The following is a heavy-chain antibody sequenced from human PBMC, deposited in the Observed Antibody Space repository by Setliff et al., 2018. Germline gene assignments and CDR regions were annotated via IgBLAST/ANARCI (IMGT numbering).Heavy chain of an antibody. V-gene: IGHV4-38-2*02. CDR2: IYYTGIT. D-gene: IGHD7-27*01. CDR1: GYPISRGFY. J-gene: IGHJ4*02. Sequence: SETLSLTCTVSGYPISRGFYWGWIRQSPGEGLEWIGNIYYTGITYYNPSLKSRVTISVDTSKNHFSLKLTSVTAADTAAYYCARYTPKLPELGIYGWFDYWGQGTPVTVSS. CDR3: ARYTPKLPELGIYGWFDY.